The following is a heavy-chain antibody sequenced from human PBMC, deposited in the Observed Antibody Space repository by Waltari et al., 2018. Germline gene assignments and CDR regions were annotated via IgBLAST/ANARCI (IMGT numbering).Heavy chain of an antibody. CDR3: ARGTSIVATTYDAFDI. CDR1: GSTFTSYA. CDR2: INAGNGNT. V-gene: IGHV1-3*01. J-gene: IGHJ3*02. Sequence: QVQLVQSGAEVKKPGASVKVSCKASGSTFTSYAMHWVLHAPGQRLEWMGWINAGNGNTTYSQKFQGRVTITRDTSASTAYMELSSLRSEDTAVYYCARGTSIVATTYDAFDIWGQGTMVTVSS. D-gene: IGHD5-12*01.